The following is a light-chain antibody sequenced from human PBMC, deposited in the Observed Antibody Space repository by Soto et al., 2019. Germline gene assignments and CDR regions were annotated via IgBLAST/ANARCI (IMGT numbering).Light chain of an antibody. Sequence: QSVLTQPPSVSGAPGQRVTISCTGNNSNIGAGYAVHWYQQLTGIAPKLLIYANSNRPSGVPDRFSGSKSATSASLAITGLQAEDEADYYCQSYDSSLSGSVFGGGTKLTVL. J-gene: IGLJ2*01. CDR1: NSNIGAGYA. CDR3: QSYDSSLSGSV. CDR2: ANS. V-gene: IGLV1-40*01.